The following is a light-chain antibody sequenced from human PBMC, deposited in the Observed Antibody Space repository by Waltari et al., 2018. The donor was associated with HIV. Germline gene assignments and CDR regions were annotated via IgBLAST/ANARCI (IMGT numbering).Light chain of an antibody. CDR1: SSDVGGYHY. Sequence: QSALTQPASVSGSPAQSITISCTGTSSDVGGYHYVSWYQQHPGKAPKLMIYEVSNRPSGVSNRFSGSKSGNTASLTISGLQAEDEADYYCSSYTSSSVVFGGGTKLTVL. V-gene: IGLV2-14*01. CDR3: SSYTSSSVV. J-gene: IGLJ2*01. CDR2: EVS.